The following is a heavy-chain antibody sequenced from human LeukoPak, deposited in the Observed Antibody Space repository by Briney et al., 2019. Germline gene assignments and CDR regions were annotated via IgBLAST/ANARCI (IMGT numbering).Heavy chain of an antibody. Sequence: TSQTLSLTCTVSGGSISSGDYYWSWIRQPPGKGLEWIGYIYYSGSTYYNPSLKSRVTISVDTSKNQFSLKLSSVTAADTAVYYRARVLYGSGSYADYWGQGTLVTVSS. J-gene: IGHJ4*02. CDR1: GGSISSGDYY. D-gene: IGHD3-10*01. CDR3: ARVLYGSGSYADY. V-gene: IGHV4-30-4*08. CDR2: IYYSGST.